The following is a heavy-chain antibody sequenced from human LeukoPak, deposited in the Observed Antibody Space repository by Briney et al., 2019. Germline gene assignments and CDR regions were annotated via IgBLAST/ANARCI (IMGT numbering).Heavy chain of an antibody. CDR2: IRYDGSNK. CDR1: GFTFSSYG. Sequence: GGSLRLSCAASGFTFSSYGMHWVRQAPGKGLEWVAFIRYDGSNKYYADSVKGRFTISRDNSKNTLYLQMNSLRAEDTAVYYCALVVAAIGGVDYWGQGTLVTVSS. J-gene: IGHJ4*02. V-gene: IGHV3-30*02. CDR3: ALVVAAIGGVDY. D-gene: IGHD2-15*01.